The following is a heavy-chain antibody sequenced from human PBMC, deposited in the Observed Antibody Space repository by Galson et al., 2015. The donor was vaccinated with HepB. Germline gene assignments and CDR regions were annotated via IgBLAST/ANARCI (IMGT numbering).Heavy chain of an antibody. CDR1: GFTFSNYG. J-gene: IGHJ4*02. V-gene: IGHV3-23*01. Sequence: SLRLSCAASGFTFSNYGMSWVRQAPGKGLECVAAISRAGDTSDYAESVKGRFTVSRDSSKSTPYLQMNGLRAEDTARYYCVRGTTAPDYWAQGTLVTVSS. CDR2: ISRAGDTS. CDR3: VRGTTAPDY. D-gene: IGHD2/OR15-2a*01.